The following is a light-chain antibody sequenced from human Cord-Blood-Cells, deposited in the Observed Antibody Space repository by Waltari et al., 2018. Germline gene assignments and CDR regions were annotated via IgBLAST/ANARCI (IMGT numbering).Light chain of an antibody. J-gene: IGLJ3*02. CDR2: DKN. CDR1: SLRSNY. Sequence: SSELTQDPAVSVALGQTVRITCQGDSLRSNYASWYQQKPGQAPVLVIYDKNNRTSGIPDRFYGSSSGKTDSLTITGAQAEDEADYYCTSRDSSGNHLLVFGGGTKLTVL. V-gene: IGLV3-19*01. CDR3: TSRDSSGNHLLV.